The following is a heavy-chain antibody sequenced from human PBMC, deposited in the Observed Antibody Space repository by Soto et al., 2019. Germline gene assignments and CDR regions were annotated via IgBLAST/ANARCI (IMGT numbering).Heavy chain of an antibody. V-gene: IGHV3-15*07. CDR2: IKSKTDGGTT. Sequence: GGSLRLSCAASGFTFSNAWMNWVRQAPGKGLEWVGRIKSKTDGGTTDYAAPVKGRFTISRDDSKNTLYLQMNSLKTEDTAVYYCTTDLLYYYDSSGYEPALDAFDIWGQGTMVTVSS. CDR1: GFTFSNAW. D-gene: IGHD3-22*01. CDR3: TTDLLYYYDSSGYEPALDAFDI. J-gene: IGHJ3*02.